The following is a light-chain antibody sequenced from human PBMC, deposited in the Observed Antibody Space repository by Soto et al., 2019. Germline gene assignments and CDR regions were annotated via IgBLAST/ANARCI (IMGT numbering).Light chain of an antibody. CDR1: QSVSSN. CDR2: DAS. Sequence: EIVMTQSPVTLSVSPGDRATLSCRAGQSVSSNLAWYQQRPGQAPRLLIYDASTRATGIPARFSGSGSGTAFSLLISSLQSEDFAVYYCQQYKDWPRTFGRGTKVEV. J-gene: IGKJ1*01. CDR3: QQYKDWPRT. V-gene: IGKV3-15*01.